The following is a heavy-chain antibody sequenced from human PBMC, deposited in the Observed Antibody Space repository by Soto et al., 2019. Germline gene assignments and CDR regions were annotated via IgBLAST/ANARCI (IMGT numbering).Heavy chain of an antibody. J-gene: IGHJ4*02. CDR1: GFTFSSYG. D-gene: IGHD3-22*01. CDR2: ISYDGSNK. Sequence: PVGSLRLSCAASGFTFSSYGIHWVRQAPGKGLEWVALISYDGSNKYYADSVKGRFTISRDNSKNTLYLQMNSLRAEDTAMYYCAKDAPYYYASSGYYGPFDYWGQGTLVTVSS. CDR3: AKDAPYYYASSGYYGPFDY. V-gene: IGHV3-30*18.